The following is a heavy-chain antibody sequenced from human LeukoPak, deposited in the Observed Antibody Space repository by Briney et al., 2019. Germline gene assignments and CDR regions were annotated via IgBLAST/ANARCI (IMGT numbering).Heavy chain of an antibody. J-gene: IGHJ2*01. V-gene: IGHV3-11*03. CDR2: ISSSSSHT. D-gene: IGHD1-26*01. CDR1: GFTFSDYY. CDR3: AKYSGSHYWYFDL. Sequence: GGSLRLSCAASGFTFSDYYMNWMRQAPGKWLEWVAYISSSSSHTYFADSVKGRFTISRDNAKNSLYLLMNSLRAEDTAVYYCAKYSGSHYWYFDLWGRGTLVTVSS.